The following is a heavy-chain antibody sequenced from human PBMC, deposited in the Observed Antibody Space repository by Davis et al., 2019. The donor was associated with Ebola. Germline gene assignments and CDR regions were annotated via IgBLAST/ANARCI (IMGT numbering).Heavy chain of an antibody. Sequence: PGGSLRPSCVVSGTTFSSYGTNWVRQTPGKGLGWVARIDPDGTGTNYADSVKGRFTISRDNAKNTLSLQMNSLRVEDTAVYYCVRDSGYYSHDYWGHGTLVTVSS. V-gene: IGHV3-74*01. CDR2: IDPDGTGT. J-gene: IGHJ4*01. CDR1: GTTFSSYG. D-gene: IGHD5-12*01. CDR3: VRDSGYYSHDY.